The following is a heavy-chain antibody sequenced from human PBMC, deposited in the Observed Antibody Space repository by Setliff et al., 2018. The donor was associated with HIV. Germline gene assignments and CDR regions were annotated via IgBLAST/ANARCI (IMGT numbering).Heavy chain of an antibody. D-gene: IGHD2-15*01. Sequence: GASVKVSCKASDYTFSTYAITWVRQAPGQGLEWMGWISTYHGNTDYAQKLQGRVTMTTDTSTRTTYMELRSLKYDDTAVYYCASRVVVVAGTPEWFFDLWGRGTLVTVSS. V-gene: IGHV1-18*01. CDR2: ISTYHGNT. CDR1: DYTFSTYA. J-gene: IGHJ2*01. CDR3: ASRVVVVAGTPEWFFDL.